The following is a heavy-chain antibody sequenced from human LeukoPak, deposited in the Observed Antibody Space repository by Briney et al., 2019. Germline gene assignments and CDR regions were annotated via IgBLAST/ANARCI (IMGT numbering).Heavy chain of an antibody. CDR1: GFSLSTNGMC. CDR3: ARIGYYGSSGYSYFDY. V-gene: IGHV2-70*01. Sequence: SGPALVKPTQTLTLTCTFFGFSLSTNGMCVSWIRQPPGKALEWLSPIDWDDDKYYSTSLKTRLTISKDTSKNQVVLTMTNMDPVDTATYYCARIGYYGSSGYSYFDYWGQGTLVTASS. CDR2: IDWDDDK. J-gene: IGHJ4*02. D-gene: IGHD3-22*01.